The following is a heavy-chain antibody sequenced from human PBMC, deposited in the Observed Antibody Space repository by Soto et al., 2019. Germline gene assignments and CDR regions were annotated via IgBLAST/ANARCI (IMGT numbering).Heavy chain of an antibody. J-gene: IGHJ4*02. CDR2: IYHSGST. D-gene: IGHD4-17*01. V-gene: IGHV4-30-2*01. CDR1: GGSISSGGYS. CDR3: ARSGDYGDYSLGY. Sequence: KPSETLSLTCAVSGGSISSGGYSWSWIRQPPGKGLEWIGYIYHSGSTYYNPSLKSRVTISVDRSKNQFSLKLSSVTAADTAVYYCARSGDYGDYSLGYWGQGTLVTVSS.